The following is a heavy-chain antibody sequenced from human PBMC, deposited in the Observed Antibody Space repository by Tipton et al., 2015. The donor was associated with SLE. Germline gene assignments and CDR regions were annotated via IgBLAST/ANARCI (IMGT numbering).Heavy chain of an antibody. CDR3: ARQVGMGKWFSDL. Sequence: TLSLTCTVSGFSISSGCYWGWIRQSPGKGLEWVATIFHTGTTYYRSSLRSRTTISVDTSKNQFSLQMTSLTAADTAVYYCARQVGMGKWFSDLWGRGTLVTVSS. J-gene: IGHJ2*01. CDR1: GFSISSGCY. D-gene: IGHD3-22*01. V-gene: IGHV4-38-2*02. CDR2: IFHTGTT.